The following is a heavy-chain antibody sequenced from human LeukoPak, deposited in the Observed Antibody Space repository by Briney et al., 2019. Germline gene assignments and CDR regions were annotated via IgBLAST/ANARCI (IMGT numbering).Heavy chain of an antibody. CDR3: ARGVAV. V-gene: IGHV4-31*03. Sequence: PSQTLSLTCTVSGGSISSGGYYWSWSRQHPGKGLEWIGYISYSGSTSYNPSLKSRVTISVDTSKNQFSLRLSSVTAADTAVYYCARGVAVWGQGTLVTVSS. CDR1: GGSISSGGYY. CDR2: ISYSGST. J-gene: IGHJ4*02. D-gene: IGHD6-19*01.